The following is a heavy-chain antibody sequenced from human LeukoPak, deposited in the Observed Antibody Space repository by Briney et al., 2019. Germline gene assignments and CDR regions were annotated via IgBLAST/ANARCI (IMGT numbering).Heavy chain of an antibody. CDR3: ARRAYSSSWHHWFDP. Sequence: SETLSLTCTVSGGSISSYYWSWIRQPPGKGLEWIGYIYYSGSTNYNPSLKSRVTISVDTSKKQFPLELSSVTAADTAVYYCARRAYSSSWHHWFDPWGQGTLVTVSS. CDR2: IYYSGST. V-gene: IGHV4-59*01. J-gene: IGHJ5*02. CDR1: GGSISSYY. D-gene: IGHD6-13*01.